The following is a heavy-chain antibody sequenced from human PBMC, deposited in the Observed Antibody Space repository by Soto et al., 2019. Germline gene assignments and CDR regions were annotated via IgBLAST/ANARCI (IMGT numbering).Heavy chain of an antibody. D-gene: IGHD6-13*01. Sequence: QVQLVESGGGVVQPGRSLRLSCAASGFTFSSYGMHWVRQAPGKGLEWVAVISYDGSNKYYADSVKGRFTISRDNSKNTLYLQMNSLRAEDTAVYYCGKGGSSWYPKNKFTTGFDPWGQGTLVTVSS. CDR1: GFTFSSYG. CDR3: GKGGSSWYPKNKFTTGFDP. CDR2: ISYDGSNK. J-gene: IGHJ5*02. V-gene: IGHV3-30*18.